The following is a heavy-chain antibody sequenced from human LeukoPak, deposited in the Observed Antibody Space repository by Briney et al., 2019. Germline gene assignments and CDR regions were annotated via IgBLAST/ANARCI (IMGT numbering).Heavy chain of an antibody. CDR2: IYYSGTT. D-gene: IGHD2-15*01. Sequence: SETLSLTCTVSGGSISSSDYYWGWIRQPPGKGLEWIASIYYSGTTHYNPSLKSRVTMSVDTSKNQFSLKLSSVTAADTAVYYCASYGGAMVARPTSFDYWGQGTLVTVSS. CDR1: GGSISSSDYY. CDR3: ASYGGAMVARPTSFDY. V-gene: IGHV4-39*01. J-gene: IGHJ4*02.